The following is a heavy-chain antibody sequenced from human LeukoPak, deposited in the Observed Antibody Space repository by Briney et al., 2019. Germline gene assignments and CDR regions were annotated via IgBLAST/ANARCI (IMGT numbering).Heavy chain of an antibody. J-gene: IGHJ3*02. V-gene: IGHV1-24*01. CDR3: GTMTGNPGAFDI. CDR2: FDPEDGET. D-gene: IGHD3-22*01. CDR1: GYTLTELS. Sequence: ASVKVSCKVSGYTLTELSMHWVRQAPGKGLEWLVGFDPEDGETFYAQKFLGRVTMTEDTSTDSAYLRLSRLRTEDLAGQSCGTMTGNPGAFDIWGQGTMVTVSS.